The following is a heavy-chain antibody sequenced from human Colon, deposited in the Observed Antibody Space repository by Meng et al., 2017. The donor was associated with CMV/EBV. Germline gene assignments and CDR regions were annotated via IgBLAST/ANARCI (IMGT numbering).Heavy chain of an antibody. CDR1: FTSYD. D-gene: IGHD3/OR15-3a*01. Sequence: FTSYDMNWVRQATGQGPEWMGWMNPRSGHSGSAQKFQGRVTMTMNTSTKTVYMELTSLRSEDTAVYYCARGPSYDVWGGYTKWFDFWGQGTLVTVSS. CDR2: MNPRSGHS. CDR3: ARGPSYDVWGGYTKWFDF. V-gene: IGHV1-8*01. J-gene: IGHJ5*01.